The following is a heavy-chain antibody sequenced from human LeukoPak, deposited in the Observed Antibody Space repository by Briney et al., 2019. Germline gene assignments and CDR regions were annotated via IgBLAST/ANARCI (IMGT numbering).Heavy chain of an antibody. CDR3: AKAISGWAKFDY. D-gene: IGHD6-19*01. V-gene: IGHV3-23*01. CDR1: GFTFSSYA. Sequence: PGGSLRLSCAASGFTFSSYAISWVRQAPGRGLEWVSTISGSGGTTYYADSVKGRFTISRDNSKNTLYLQMNSLKAEDTAVDYCAKAISGWAKFDYWGQGTLVTVSS. J-gene: IGHJ4*02. CDR2: ISGSGGTT.